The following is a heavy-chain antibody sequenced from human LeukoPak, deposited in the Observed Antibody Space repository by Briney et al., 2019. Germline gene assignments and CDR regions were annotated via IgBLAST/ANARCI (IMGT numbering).Heavy chain of an antibody. J-gene: IGHJ4*02. CDR2: IRSKANSYAT. D-gene: IGHD6-6*01. CDR1: GFTFSGSA. V-gene: IGHV3-73*01. Sequence: GGSLRLSCAASGFTFSGSAIHWVRQASGRGLEWVGRIRSKANSYATAYAASVKGRFTVSRDDSKNTAYLQMNSLKTEDTAVYYCTRVAARPSGWGQGTLVTVSS. CDR3: TRVAARPSG.